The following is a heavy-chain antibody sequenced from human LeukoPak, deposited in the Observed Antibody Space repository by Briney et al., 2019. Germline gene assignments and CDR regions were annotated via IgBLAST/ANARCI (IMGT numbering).Heavy chain of an antibody. Sequence: GGSLRLCCATSAFTFSSYAMSWVRQAPGKGLEWVSAISGSDGSTYYADSVKGRFTISRDNSKNTLYLQMNSLRAEDTAVYYCAKDFSHCSSTSCPGGVNWFDPWGQGTLVTVSS. CDR2: ISGSDGST. V-gene: IGHV3-23*01. CDR1: AFTFSSYA. D-gene: IGHD2-2*01. J-gene: IGHJ5*02. CDR3: AKDFSHCSSTSCPGGVNWFDP.